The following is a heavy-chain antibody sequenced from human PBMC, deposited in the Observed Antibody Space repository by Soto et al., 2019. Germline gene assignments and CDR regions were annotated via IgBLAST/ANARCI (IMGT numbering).Heavy chain of an antibody. D-gene: IGHD3-22*01. CDR1: VGSISSGGYS. J-gene: IGHJ4*02. Sequence: TLSLTGAVSVGSISSGGYSWSWILQPPGKGLEWIGYIYHSGSTYYNPSLKSRVTISVDRSKNQFSLKLSSVTAADTAVYYCASSNYYDSSGYYYFDYWGQGTLVTVSS. V-gene: IGHV4-30-2*01. CDR3: ASSNYYDSSGYYYFDY. CDR2: IYHSGST.